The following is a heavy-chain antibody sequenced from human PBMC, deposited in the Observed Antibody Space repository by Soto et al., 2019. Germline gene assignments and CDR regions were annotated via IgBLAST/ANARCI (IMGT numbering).Heavy chain of an antibody. CDR2: ISAYNDHT. D-gene: IGHD1-1*01. CDR3: ARGTDLDY. CDR1: GYTLTTYG. Sequence: QVKLVQSGDEVKKPGASVKVSCKAAGYTLTTYGVSWVRQAPGQGLEWVGWISAYNDHTTYPQKFQGRVTITTDTSTSTADMELRSLRLYDTAVYYCARGTDLDYWGQGTLVTVSS. V-gene: IGHV1-18*01. J-gene: IGHJ4*02.